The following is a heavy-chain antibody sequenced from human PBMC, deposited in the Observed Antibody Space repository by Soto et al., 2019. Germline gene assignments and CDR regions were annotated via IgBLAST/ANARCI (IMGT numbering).Heavy chain of an antibody. V-gene: IGHV1-69*06. Sequence: SVKVSCKASGGTFSSYAISWVRQAPGQGLEWMGGIIPIFGTANYAQKFQGRVTITADKSTSTAYMELSSLRSEDTAVYYCARDLRSYYDSSGYYYYSVYDYWG. CDR2: IIPIFGTA. CDR3: ARDLRSYYDSSGYYYYSVYDY. D-gene: IGHD3-22*01. CDR1: GGTFSSYA. J-gene: IGHJ4*01.